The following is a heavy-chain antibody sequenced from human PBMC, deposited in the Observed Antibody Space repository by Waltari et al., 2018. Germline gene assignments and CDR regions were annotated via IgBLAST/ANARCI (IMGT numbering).Heavy chain of an antibody. CDR3: ARGRGYSYGLDY. D-gene: IGHD5-18*01. V-gene: IGHV4-34*01. Sequence: QVQLQQWGAGLLKPSETLSLTCAVYGGSFSGYYWSWIRQPPGKGLEWIGEIKHSGSTNYNPSLKSRVTISVDTSKNQFSLKLSSVTAADTAVYYCARGRGYSYGLDYWGQGTLVTVSS. CDR2: IKHSGST. J-gene: IGHJ4*02. CDR1: GGSFSGYY.